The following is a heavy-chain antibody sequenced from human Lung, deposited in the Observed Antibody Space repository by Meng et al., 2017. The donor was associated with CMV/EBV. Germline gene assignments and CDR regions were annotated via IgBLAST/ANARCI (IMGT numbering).Heavy chain of an antibody. CDR2: IYYSGST. Sequence: SETLSLTCTVSGGSISSGGYYWSWIRQHPGKGLEWIGYIYYSGSTYYNPSLKSRVTISVDTSKNQFSLKLSSVTAADTAVYYCASPGAAAETEGIDLWGRGTLVTVSS. CDR3: ASPGAAAETEGIDL. V-gene: IGHV4-31*03. CDR1: GGSISSGGYY. J-gene: IGHJ2*01. D-gene: IGHD6-13*01.